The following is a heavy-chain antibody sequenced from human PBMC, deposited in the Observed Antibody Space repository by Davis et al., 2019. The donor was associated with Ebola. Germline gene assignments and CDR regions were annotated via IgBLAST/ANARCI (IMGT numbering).Heavy chain of an antibody. CDR1: GGSISTYY. J-gene: IGHJ5*02. Sequence: SETLSLTCSVSGGSISTYYWNWIRQPPGKGLEWLGCIQNSGSPIYNPSLKSRVTLSVDTSTNQFSLKLTSVTAADTAVYSCARVGIAAAYFHPWGQGTLVTVSS. D-gene: IGHD6-13*01. CDR2: IQNSGSP. V-gene: IGHV4-4*09. CDR3: ARVGIAAAYFHP.